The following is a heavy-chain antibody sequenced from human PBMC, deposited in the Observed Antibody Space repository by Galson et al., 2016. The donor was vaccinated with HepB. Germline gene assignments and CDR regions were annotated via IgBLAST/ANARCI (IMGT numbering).Heavy chain of an antibody. CDR2: VYRGRT. V-gene: IGHV4-39*01. D-gene: IGHD1-7*01. CDR1: DGSISSSSFS. Sequence: ETLSLTCTVSDGSISSSSFSWGCIRQPPGKGLDSIASVYRGRTSYHPSLGSRVTISVGMSTDLLSLKLTSLTAADTGVYYCARAGLGTKASFDYWGRGTLVAVSS. J-gene: IGHJ4*02. CDR3: ARAGLGTKASFDY.